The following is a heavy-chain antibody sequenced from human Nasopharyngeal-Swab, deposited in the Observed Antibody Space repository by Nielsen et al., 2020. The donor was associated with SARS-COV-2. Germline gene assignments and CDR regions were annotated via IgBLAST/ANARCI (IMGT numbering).Heavy chain of an antibody. V-gene: IGHV4-4*02. D-gene: IGHD5-18*01. Sequence: WIRQPPGKGLEWIGEIYHSGSTNYNPSLKSRVTISVDKSKNQFSLKLSSVTAADTAVYYCARGYSWHYYYGMDVWGQGTTVTVSS. CDR2: IYHSGST. J-gene: IGHJ6*02. CDR3: ARGYSWHYYYGMDV.